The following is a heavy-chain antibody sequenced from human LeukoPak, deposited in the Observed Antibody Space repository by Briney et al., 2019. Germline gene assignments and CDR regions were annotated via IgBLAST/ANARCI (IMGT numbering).Heavy chain of an antibody. CDR1: AGSISSGSYY. CDR3: ARDVRVDYGGLHYYYYMDV. D-gene: IGHD4-17*01. V-gene: IGHV4-61*02. CDR2: IYTSGST. J-gene: IGHJ6*03. Sequence: SETLSLTCTVSAGSISSGSYYWSWIRQPAGKGLEWIGRIYTSGSTNYNPSLKSRVTISVDKSNNQFSLNMSSVTTADTAVYYCARDVRVDYGGLHYYYYMDVWGKRTTVTVSS.